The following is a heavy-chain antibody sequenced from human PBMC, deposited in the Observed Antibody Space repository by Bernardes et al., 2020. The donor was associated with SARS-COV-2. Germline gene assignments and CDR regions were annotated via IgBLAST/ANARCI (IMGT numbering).Heavy chain of an antibody. V-gene: IGHV3-66*02. Sequence: GSLRLSCAASEFSVSSNYMSWVRLAPGKGLKWVSLIYSGGGTHYADSVKGRFTISRDNSKNTLYLQMNSLRTEDTALYYCAGGDGYNFLGYFQHWGQGTLVTVSS. D-gene: IGHD5-12*01. CDR3: AGGDGYNFLGYFQH. CDR1: EFSVSSNY. CDR2: IYSGGGT. J-gene: IGHJ1*01.